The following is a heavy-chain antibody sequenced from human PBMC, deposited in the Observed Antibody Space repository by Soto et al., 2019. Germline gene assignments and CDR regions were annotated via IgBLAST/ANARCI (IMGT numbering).Heavy chain of an antibody. CDR1: GGSINSGDYY. J-gene: IGHJ3*01. CDR3: ARGMVMAAPGAFDV. D-gene: IGHD2-21*01. CDR2: IYYSGST. Sequence: QVQLQESGPGLVKPSQTLSLTCTVSGGSINSGDYYWNWIRQPPGKGLEWIGYIYYSGSTYYTPSIKTRGTTSVDTSKIQCSLKLSSVTAADTAVYYCARGMVMAAPGAFDVWGQGTMVTVSS. V-gene: IGHV4-30-4*01.